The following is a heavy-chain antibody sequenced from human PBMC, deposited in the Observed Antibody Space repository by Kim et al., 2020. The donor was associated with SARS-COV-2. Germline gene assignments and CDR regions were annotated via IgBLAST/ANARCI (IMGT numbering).Heavy chain of an antibody. CDR3: AKDRTYYDFCSGYSPHPQDFQWGGMDV. Sequence: GGSLRLSCAASGFTFSSYGMHWVRQAPGKGLEWVAVISYDGSNKYYADSVKGRFTISRDNSKNTLYLQMNSLRAEDTAVYYCAKDRTYYDFCSGYSPHPQDFQWGGMDVWGQGTTVTVSS. D-gene: IGHD3-3*01. CDR1: GFTFSSYG. V-gene: IGHV3-30*18. CDR2: ISYDGSNK. J-gene: IGHJ6*02.